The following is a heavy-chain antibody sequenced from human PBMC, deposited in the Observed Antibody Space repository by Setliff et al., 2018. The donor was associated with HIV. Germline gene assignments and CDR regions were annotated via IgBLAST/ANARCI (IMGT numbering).Heavy chain of an antibody. Sequence: PGGSLRLSCAASGFTFSTYAMTGVRQAPGKGLECVSAISGSGDSTYYADSVKGRFTISRDNSKNTLYLQMNSLRAEDTAVYYCAKERLGGFRVVVPASAFDVWGQGTVVTVSS. CDR1: GFTFSTYA. CDR2: ISGSGDST. J-gene: IGHJ3*01. D-gene: IGHD2-2*01. CDR3: AKERLGGFRVVVPASAFDV. V-gene: IGHV3-23*01.